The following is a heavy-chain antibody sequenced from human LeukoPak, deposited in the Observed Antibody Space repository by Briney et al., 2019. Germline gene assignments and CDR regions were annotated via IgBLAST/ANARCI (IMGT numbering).Heavy chain of an antibody. D-gene: IGHD2-2*01. J-gene: IGHJ5*02. CDR3: ARGRLCGSTSCYLSGWFDP. V-gene: IGHV4-30-2*01. CDR1: GGSISSGGYY. CDR2: IYHSGST. Sequence: TLSLTCTVSGGSISSGGYYWSWIRQPPGKGLEWIGYIYHSGSTYYNPSLKSRVTISVDRSKNQFSLKLSSVTAADTAVYYCARGRLCGSTSCYLSGWFDPWGQGTLVTVSS.